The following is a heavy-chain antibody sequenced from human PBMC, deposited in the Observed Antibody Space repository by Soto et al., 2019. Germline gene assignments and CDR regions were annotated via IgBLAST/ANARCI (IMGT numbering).Heavy chain of an antibody. Sequence: QVQLVQSGAEVKKPGSSVKVSCKASGGTFSSYAISWVRQAPGQGLEWMGGIIPIFGTANYAQKFQGRVTITAEEATSTAYMELSRLRSEETAVYYCARDVIAAAGTAGWGQGTLVTVSS. D-gene: IGHD6-13*01. J-gene: IGHJ4*02. CDR2: IIPIFGTA. V-gene: IGHV1-69*12. CDR1: GGTFSSYA. CDR3: ARDVIAAAGTAG.